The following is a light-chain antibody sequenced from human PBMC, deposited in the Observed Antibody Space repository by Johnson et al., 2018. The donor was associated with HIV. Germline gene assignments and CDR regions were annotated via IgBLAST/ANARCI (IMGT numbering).Light chain of an antibody. J-gene: IGLJ1*01. CDR1: SSNIGNNY. CDR2: ENN. Sequence: HSVLTQPPSVSAAPGQKVTISCSGSSSNIGNNYVSWYRHFPGTAPKLLIYENNKRPSGIPDRFSGSNSGTSATLGITGLQTGDEADYYCGTWDSSLSTSVFGTGTKVTVL. V-gene: IGLV1-51*02. CDR3: GTWDSSLSTSV.